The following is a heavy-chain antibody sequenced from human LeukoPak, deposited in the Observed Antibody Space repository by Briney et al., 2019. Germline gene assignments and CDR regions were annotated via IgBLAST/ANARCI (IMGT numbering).Heavy chain of an antibody. CDR1: GFTFDDYA. Sequence: PGGSLRLSCAASGFTFDDYAMHWVRQAPGKGLEWVSGISWNSGSIGYAVSVKGRFTISRDNAKNSLYLQMNSLRAEDTAVYYCARARDIVVVPAAMVPDAFDIWGQGTMVTVSS. CDR2: ISWNSGSI. J-gene: IGHJ3*02. V-gene: IGHV3-9*01. CDR3: ARARDIVVVPAAMVPDAFDI. D-gene: IGHD2-2*01.